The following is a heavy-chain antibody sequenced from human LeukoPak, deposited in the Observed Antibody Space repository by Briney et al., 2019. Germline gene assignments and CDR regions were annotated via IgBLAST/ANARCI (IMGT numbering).Heavy chain of an antibody. J-gene: IGHJ6*02. CDR1: GFTFSSYG. D-gene: IGHD5-18*01. CDR2: ISYDGSNK. CDR3: AKVARYSYRPNYYYVMDV. V-gene: IGHV3-30*18. Sequence: GGSLRLSCAASGFTFSSYGMHWVRQAPGKGLEWVAVISYDGSNKYYADSVKGRFPNSRDNSTNTLYLQMNTLRAEATAVSYCAKVARYSYRPNYYYVMDVWGQGTTVTVSS.